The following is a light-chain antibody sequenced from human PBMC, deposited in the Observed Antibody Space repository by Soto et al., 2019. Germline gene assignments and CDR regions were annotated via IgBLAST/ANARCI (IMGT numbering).Light chain of an antibody. CDR3: QQSYSTLGT. CDR2: AAS. CDR1: QSISRY. J-gene: IGKJ1*01. V-gene: IGKV1-39*01. Sequence: IQVTQSQSSLSASVGDRVTITCRASQSISRYLNWYQQKPGKAPKLLIYAASSLQSGVPSRFSGSGSGTDFTLTISSLQPEDFATYYCQQSYSTLGTFGQVANV.